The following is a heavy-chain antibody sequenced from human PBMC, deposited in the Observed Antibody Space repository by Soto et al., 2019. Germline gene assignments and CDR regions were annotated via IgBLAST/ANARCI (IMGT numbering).Heavy chain of an antibody. CDR1: GGSISSYY. J-gene: IGHJ4*02. D-gene: IGHD5-12*01. V-gene: IGHV4-59*01. CDR3: ARGGLVAPRYDYFDY. Sequence: ETLSLTCTVSGGSISSYYWSWIRQPPGKGLEWIGYIYYSGSTNYNPSLKSRVTISVDTSKNQFSLKLSSVTAADTAVYYCARGGLVAPRYDYFDYWGQGTLVTVSS. CDR2: IYYSGST.